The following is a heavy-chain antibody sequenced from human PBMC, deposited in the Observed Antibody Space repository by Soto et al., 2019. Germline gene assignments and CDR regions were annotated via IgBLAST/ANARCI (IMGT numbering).Heavy chain of an antibody. V-gene: IGHV3-53*01. CDR1: GFAVSSKY. Sequence: EVQLVESGGGLIQPGGSLRLSCAASGFAVSSKYMTWVRQAPGEGLEWVSVIYGGGTTYYADSVKRRFTISRDNSKNTLYLQVNSLRAKDTAVYYCVQTTGWPGLDFWGQGTLVTVSS. D-gene: IGHD6-19*01. CDR3: VQTTGWPGLDF. CDR2: IYGGGTT. J-gene: IGHJ4*02.